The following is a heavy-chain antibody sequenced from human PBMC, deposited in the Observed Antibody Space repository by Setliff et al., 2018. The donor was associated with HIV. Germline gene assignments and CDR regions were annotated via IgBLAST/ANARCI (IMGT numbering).Heavy chain of an antibody. Sequence: GASVKVSCKTSGFAFTNYGFTWVRQAPGQGLEWMGWISAYSGETFSTLKFRDRVTLTTDTSTNTAHMEMSGLSSEDTAIYYCANGGSGGQFDYWGQGTLVTVSS. CDR3: ANGGSGGQFDY. J-gene: IGHJ4*02. CDR2: ISAYSGET. D-gene: IGHD3-16*01. CDR1: GFAFTNYG. V-gene: IGHV1-18*01.